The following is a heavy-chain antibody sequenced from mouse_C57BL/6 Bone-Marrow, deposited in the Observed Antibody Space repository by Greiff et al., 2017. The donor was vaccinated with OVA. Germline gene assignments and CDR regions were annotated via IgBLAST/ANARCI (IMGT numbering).Heavy chain of an antibody. Sequence: EVKLVESGGDLVKPGGSLKLSCAASGFTFSSYGMSWVRQTPDKRLELVATISSGGSYTYYPDSVKGRCTISRDNAKNTLYLQLSSLKSEDTAMYYYARPHYYGSSYFDYWGQGTTLTVSS. V-gene: IGHV5-6*01. CDR1: GFTFSSYG. CDR3: ARPHYYGSSYFDY. D-gene: IGHD1-1*01. CDR2: ISSGGSYT. J-gene: IGHJ2*01.